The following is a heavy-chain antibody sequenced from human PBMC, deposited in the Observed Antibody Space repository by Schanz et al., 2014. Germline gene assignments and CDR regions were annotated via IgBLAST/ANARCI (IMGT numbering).Heavy chain of an antibody. Sequence: QVQLQESGPGLVKPSETLSLTCTVSGGSISSFYWSWIRQPAGKGLEWIGRIYTNGSTKYNPSLKVQVTIAVDTSKNQFSLKLSSVTAADTAVYYCARGGYCSRTSCYFKGGWFDPWGQGTLVTVSS. D-gene: IGHD2-2*01. CDR3: ARGGYCSRTSCYFKGGWFDP. V-gene: IGHV4-4*07. J-gene: IGHJ5*02. CDR1: GGSISSFY. CDR2: IYTNGST.